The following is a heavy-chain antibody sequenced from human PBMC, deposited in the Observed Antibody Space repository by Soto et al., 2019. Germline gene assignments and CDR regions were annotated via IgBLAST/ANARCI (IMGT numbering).Heavy chain of an antibody. CDR3: AREGRPYYDFWSGSTPYYGMDV. V-gene: IGHV4-31*03. D-gene: IGHD3-3*01. Sequence: SETLSLTCTFSCGSIISGGYYWSWIRQHPGKGLEWIGYIYYSGSTYYNPSLKSRVTISVDTSKNQFSLKLSSVTAADTAVYYCAREGRPYYDFWSGSTPYYGMDVWGQGTTVTVSS. J-gene: IGHJ6*02. CDR2: IYYSGST. CDR1: CGSIISGGYY.